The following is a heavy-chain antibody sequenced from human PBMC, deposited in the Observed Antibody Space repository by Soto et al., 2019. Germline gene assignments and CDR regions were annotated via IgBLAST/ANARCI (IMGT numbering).Heavy chain of an antibody. D-gene: IGHD3-10*01. J-gene: IGHJ3*02. Sequence: QVQLQESGPGLVKPSETLSLTCTVSGGSISSYYWSWIRQPPGKGLEWIGYIYYSGSTNYNPSLKSRVTISVDTPKNQFSLKLSSVTAADTAVYYCARRKLAVHAFDIWGQGTMVTVSS. V-gene: IGHV4-59*08. CDR2: IYYSGST. CDR1: GGSISSYY. CDR3: ARRKLAVHAFDI.